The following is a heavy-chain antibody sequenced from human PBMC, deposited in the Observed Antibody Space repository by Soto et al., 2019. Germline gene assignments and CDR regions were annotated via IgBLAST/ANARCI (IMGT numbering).Heavy chain of an antibody. J-gene: IGHJ5*02. CDR2: IWYDGSNK. D-gene: IGHD2-15*01. Sequence: QVQLVESGGGVVQPGRSLRLSCAASGFTFSSYGMHWVRQAPGKGLEWVAVIWYDGSNKYYADSVKGRFTISRDNSKNTLYLQMNSLRAEDTAVYYCAREAYCSGGSCYPGGWFDPWGQGTLVTVSS. V-gene: IGHV3-33*01. CDR1: GFTFSSYG. CDR3: AREAYCSGGSCYPGGWFDP.